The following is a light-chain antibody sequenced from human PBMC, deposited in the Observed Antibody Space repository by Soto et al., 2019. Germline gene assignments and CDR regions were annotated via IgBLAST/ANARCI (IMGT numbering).Light chain of an antibody. J-gene: IGKJ4*01. CDR2: DAS. CDR3: QQRDSWPLT. CDR1: QSVRYN. Sequence: EIVMTQSPATLSVSPGERATLSCRASQSVRYNLGWYQQKPGQAPRLLIYDASNRAPDIPARFSGSGSGTDFTLTISRLEPEDFAVYYCQQRDSWPLTFGGGTKVDIK. V-gene: IGKV3-11*01.